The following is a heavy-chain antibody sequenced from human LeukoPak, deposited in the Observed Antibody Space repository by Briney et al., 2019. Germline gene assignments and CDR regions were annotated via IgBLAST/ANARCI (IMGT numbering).Heavy chain of an antibody. J-gene: IGHJ6*02. CDR2: IWYDGSNK. Sequence: PGGSLRLSCAASGFTFSSYGMNWVRQAPGKGLEWVAVIWYDGSNKYYADSVKGRFTISRDNSKHSLYLQMNSLRAEGTAVYYCARDKRSGSYYGYYYYGMDVWGQGTTVTVSS. CDR3: ARDKRSGSYYGYYYYGMDV. CDR1: GFTFSSYG. D-gene: IGHD1-26*01. V-gene: IGHV3-33*01.